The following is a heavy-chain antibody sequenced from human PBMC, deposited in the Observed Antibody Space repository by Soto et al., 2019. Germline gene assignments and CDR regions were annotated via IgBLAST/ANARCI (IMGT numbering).Heavy chain of an antibody. D-gene: IGHD1-20*01. Sequence: PSETMSLTCAVSGYSISSGYYWGRIRQPPVKGLEWIGSIYHSGSTYYNPSLKSRVTISVDTSKNQFSVKLSSVTAADTAVYYCARFGGGITGTIDYWGQGTLVNVS. J-gene: IGHJ4*02. V-gene: IGHV4-38-2*01. CDR1: GYSISSGYY. CDR3: ARFGGGITGTIDY. CDR2: IYHSGST.